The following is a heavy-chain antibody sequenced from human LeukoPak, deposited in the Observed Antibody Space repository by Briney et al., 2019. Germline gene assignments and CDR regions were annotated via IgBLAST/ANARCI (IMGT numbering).Heavy chain of an antibody. CDR3: ARKGGSSSWSDYFDY. V-gene: IGHV3-30*04. J-gene: IGHJ4*02. Sequence: GGSLRLSCAASGFTFSSYAMHWVRQAPGKGLEWVAVISYDGSNKYYADSVKGRFTISRDNSENTLCLQMNSLRAEDTAVYYCARKGGSSSWSDYFDYWGQGTLVTVSS. CDR1: GFTFSSYA. D-gene: IGHD6-13*01. CDR2: ISYDGSNK.